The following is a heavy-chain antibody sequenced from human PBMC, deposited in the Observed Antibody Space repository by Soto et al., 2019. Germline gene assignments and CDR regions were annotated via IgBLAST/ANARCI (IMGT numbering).Heavy chain of an antibody. CDR1: GFTFSGYS. CDR3: ERVVITMVRGVIIRWDYYYGMDV. D-gene: IGHD3-10*01. J-gene: IGHJ6*02. CDR2: ISSSSSYI. Sequence: GGSLRLSVAASGFTFSGYSMNWVRQATGPCLEWVLSISSSSSYIYYAYSVKSRFTISRDNAKNSLYLQMNSLRDEDTAVYYCERVVITMVRGVIIRWDYYYGMDVWGQGTTDTVS. V-gene: IGHV3-21*01.